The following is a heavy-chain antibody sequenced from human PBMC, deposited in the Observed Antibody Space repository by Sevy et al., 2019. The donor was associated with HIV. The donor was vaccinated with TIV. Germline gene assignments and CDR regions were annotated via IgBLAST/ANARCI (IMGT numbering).Heavy chain of an antibody. Sequence: GGSLRLSCAASGFTFSSYAMSWVRQAPGKGLEWVANIKHDGSVTYYADSVKGRFTLSRDDIKNSLSLQMNSLRAEDTAVYYCARGGPLVDGTLIPWGMDVWGQGTTVTVSS. CDR1: GFTFSSYA. V-gene: IGHV3-7*01. D-gene: IGHD1-7*01. J-gene: IGHJ6*02. CDR2: IKHDGSVT. CDR3: ARGGPLVDGTLIPWGMDV.